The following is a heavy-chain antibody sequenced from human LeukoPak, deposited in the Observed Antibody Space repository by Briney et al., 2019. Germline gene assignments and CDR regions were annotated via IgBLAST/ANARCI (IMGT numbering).Heavy chain of an antibody. CDR1: GYTFTGYY. J-gene: IGHJ4*02. D-gene: IGHD6-19*01. CDR2: INPNSGGT. V-gene: IGHV1-2*02. CDR3: ARVRDSWATSGWPFDY. Sequence: GASVKVSCKASGYTFTGYYMHWVRQAPGQGLEWMGWINPNSGGTNYAQKFQGRVTLTRDTSIRTTFLELSRLRSDDTAVYYCARVRDSWATSGWPFDYWGQGTLVTVSS.